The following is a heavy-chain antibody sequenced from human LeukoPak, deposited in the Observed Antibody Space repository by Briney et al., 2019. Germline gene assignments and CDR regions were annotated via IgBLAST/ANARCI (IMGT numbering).Heavy chain of an antibody. J-gene: IGHJ4*02. V-gene: IGHV3-53*01. Sequence: GGSLRLSCAASGFTFSSYSMNWVRQAPGKGLEWVSVIYSGGSTYYADSVKGRFTISRDNSKNTLYLQMNSLRAEDTAVYYCARTAVVRGVRFDYWGQGTLVTVSS. CDR2: IYSGGST. CDR3: ARTAVVRGVRFDY. D-gene: IGHD3-10*01. CDR1: GFTFSSYS.